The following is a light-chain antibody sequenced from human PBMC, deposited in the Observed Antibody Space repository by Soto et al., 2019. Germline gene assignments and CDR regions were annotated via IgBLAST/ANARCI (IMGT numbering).Light chain of an antibody. CDR3: QQDNNWWT. V-gene: IGKV3D-15*01. J-gene: IGKJ1*01. CDR1: QSVSSN. CDR2: GAS. Sequence: EIVMTQSPATLSVSPGERVTLSCRASQSVSSNLAWYQKKPGQAPRLLIYGASTRATGTPARFSGSGSGTEFTLTSSSLQSEDLAGYYCQQDNNWWTFGQGTKVEI.